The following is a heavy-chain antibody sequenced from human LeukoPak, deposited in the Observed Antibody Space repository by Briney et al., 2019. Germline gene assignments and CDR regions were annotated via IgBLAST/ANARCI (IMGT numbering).Heavy chain of an antibody. CDR2: IYTSGNT. Sequence: SETLSLTCTVSGGSISSYYWNWIRQPAGKGLEWIGRIYTSGNTNYSPSLKSRVTISVDKSKNQFSLKLSSVTVADTAVYYCAGTDTSGYDRFDYWGQGALVTVSS. CDR1: GGSISSYY. J-gene: IGHJ4*02. V-gene: IGHV4-4*07. CDR3: AGTDTSGYDRFDY. D-gene: IGHD3-22*01.